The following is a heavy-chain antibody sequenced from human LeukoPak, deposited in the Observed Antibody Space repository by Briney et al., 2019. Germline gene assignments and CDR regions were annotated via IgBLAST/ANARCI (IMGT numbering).Heavy chain of an antibody. J-gene: IGHJ4*02. CDR3: ADVGSRD. CDR2: IQDDGSDK. V-gene: IGHV3-7*01. Sequence: GRCLRLACAAAGFTSGSAWVTWVRQVAGEGLEWVGTIQDDGSDKYYVDSVKGRFTISRDNAKKSLWLQMNSLRVEDTAMYYCADVGSRDWGQGTLVTVPS. CDR1: GFTSGSAW. D-gene: IGHD1-26*01.